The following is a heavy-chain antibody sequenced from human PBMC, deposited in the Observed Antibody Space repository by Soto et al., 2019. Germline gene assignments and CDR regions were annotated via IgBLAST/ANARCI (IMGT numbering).Heavy chain of an antibody. CDR3: ARDPPFDSGSYDAFDI. Sequence: GGSLRLSCAASGFTFSSYSMNWVRQAPGKGLEWVSSISSSSSYIYYADSVKGRFTISRDNAKNSLYLQMNSLRAEDTAVYYCARDPPFDSGSYDAFDIWGQGTMVTVSS. D-gene: IGHD1-26*01. CDR2: ISSSSSYI. CDR1: GFTFSSYS. V-gene: IGHV3-21*01. J-gene: IGHJ3*02.